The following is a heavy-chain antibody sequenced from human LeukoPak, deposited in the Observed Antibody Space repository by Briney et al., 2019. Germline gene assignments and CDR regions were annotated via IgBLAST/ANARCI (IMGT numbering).Heavy chain of an antibody. CDR2: ISYDGSNK. V-gene: IGHV3-30*18. CDR3: AKDRESRRPHTRRYYFDY. Sequence: GGSLRLSCAASGFTFSSYGMHWVRQAPGKGLEWVAVISYDGSNKYYADSVKGRFTISRDNSKNTLYLQMNSLRAEDTAVYYCAKDRESRRPHTRRYYFDYWGQGTLVTVSS. J-gene: IGHJ4*02. CDR1: GFTFSSYG.